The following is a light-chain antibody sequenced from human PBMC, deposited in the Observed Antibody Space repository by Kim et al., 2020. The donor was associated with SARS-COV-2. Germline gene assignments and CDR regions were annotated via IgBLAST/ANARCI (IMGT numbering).Light chain of an antibody. CDR3: HMWQSRSDAV. Sequence: SYELTQPPSVSVAPGQTARLTCGGNNIGSKNVHWYQHKPGQAPVLVVYDDSDRPSGIPERYVGSNSGDTATLTISRVEAGDEANYYCHMWQSRSDAVFGGGTQLTVL. J-gene: IGLJ2*01. V-gene: IGLV3-21*02. CDR2: DDS. CDR1: NIGSKN.